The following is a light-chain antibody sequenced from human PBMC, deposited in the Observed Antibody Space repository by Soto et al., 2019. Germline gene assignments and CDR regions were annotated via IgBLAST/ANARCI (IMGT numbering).Light chain of an antibody. J-gene: IGKJ1*01. V-gene: IGKV1-12*01. CDR1: QGLGVW. CDR2: GAS. Sequence: DIQMTQSPSSVSASVGDRVTITCRASQGLGVWLGWYQQKPGKAPQLLIFGASGLQSGVPSRFSGSGSGTDFTLTISSLQSEDFAVYYCQHYYNWPRTFGQGTKVEI. CDR3: QHYYNWPRT.